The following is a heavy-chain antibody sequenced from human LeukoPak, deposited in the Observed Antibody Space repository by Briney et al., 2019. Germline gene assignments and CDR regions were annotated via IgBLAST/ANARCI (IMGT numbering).Heavy chain of an antibody. CDR1: GGSISSSNW. V-gene: IGHV4-4*02. CDR2: IYHGGST. Sequence: SETLSLTCAVSGGSISSSNWWSWVRQPPGKGLEWIGEIYHGGSTNYNPSLKSRVTISVDKSKNQFSLKLSSVTAADTAVYYCARSGGVWFGGSYYYYYYYMDVWGKGTTVTVSS. CDR3: ARSGGVWFGGSYYYYYYYMDV. D-gene: IGHD3-10*01. J-gene: IGHJ6*03.